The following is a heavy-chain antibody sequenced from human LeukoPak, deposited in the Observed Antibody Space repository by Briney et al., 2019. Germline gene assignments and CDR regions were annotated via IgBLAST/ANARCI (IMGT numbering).Heavy chain of an antibody. CDR1: GFTFSSYE. D-gene: IGHD3-10*02. J-gene: IGHJ4*02. CDR3: CSGSYYIDY. V-gene: IGHV3-48*03. Sequence: GGSLRLSYAASGFTFSSYEMNWVRQAPGKGLEWVSYISSSGSTIYYADSVKGRFTISRDNAKNSLYLQMNSLRAEDTAVYYCCSGSYYIDYWGQGTLVTVSS. CDR2: ISSSGSTI.